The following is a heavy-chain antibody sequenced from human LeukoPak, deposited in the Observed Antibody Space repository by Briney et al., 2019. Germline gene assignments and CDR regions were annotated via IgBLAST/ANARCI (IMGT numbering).Heavy chain of an antibody. J-gene: IGHJ4*02. Sequence: SETLSLTCAVYGGSFSGYYWSWIRQPPGKGLEWIGEINHSGSTNYNPSLKSRVTISVDTSKNQFSLKLSSVTAADTAVYYCARHDTDDSSGYYPLDYWGQGTLVTVFS. CDR1: GGSFSGYY. V-gene: IGHV4-34*01. D-gene: IGHD3-22*01. CDR2: INHSGST. CDR3: ARHDTDDSSGYYPLDY.